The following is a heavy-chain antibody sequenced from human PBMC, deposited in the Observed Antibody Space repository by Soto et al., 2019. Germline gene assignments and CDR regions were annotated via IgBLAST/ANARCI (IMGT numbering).Heavy chain of an antibody. CDR1: GGSISSYY. Sequence: SETLSLTCTVSGGSISSYYWSWIRQPPGKGLEWIGYIYYSGSTNYNPSLKSRVTISVDTSKNQFSLKLSSVTAADTAVYYCARDAASYYDRSGYLTPSYYYYGMDVWGQGTTVTVS. J-gene: IGHJ6*02. V-gene: IGHV4-59*01. CDR3: ARDAASYYDRSGYLTPSYYYYGMDV. D-gene: IGHD3-22*01. CDR2: IYYSGST.